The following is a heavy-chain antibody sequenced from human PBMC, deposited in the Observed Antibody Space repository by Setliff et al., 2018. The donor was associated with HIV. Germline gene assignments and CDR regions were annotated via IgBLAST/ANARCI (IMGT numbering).Heavy chain of an antibody. CDR2: INPNSGGT. J-gene: IGHJ5*02. CDR1: GDTFSGHY. V-gene: IGHV1-2*02. Sequence: ASVKVSCKASGDTFSGHYMHWVRQAPGQGLEWLGWINPNSGGTKYAQKFQGRLTMTRDTSITTVYMELSRLRSDDTAMYYCAADGSVVVVAGSGFDPWGQGTLVTVSS. CDR3: AADGSVVVVAGSGFDP. D-gene: IGHD2-15*01.